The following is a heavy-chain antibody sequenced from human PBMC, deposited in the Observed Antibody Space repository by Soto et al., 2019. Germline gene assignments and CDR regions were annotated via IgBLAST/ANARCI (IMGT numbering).Heavy chain of an antibody. CDR2: FDPEDGET. Sequence: QVQLVQSGAEVKKPGASVKVSCKVSGYTLTELSMHWVRQAPGKGLEWMGGFDPEDGETIYAQKFQGRVTMTEDTSTDTAYMELSSLRSEDTAVYYCATDLLNTAMVTGRVTTTDYWGQGTLVTVSS. CDR3: ATDLLNTAMVTGRVTTTDY. J-gene: IGHJ4*02. V-gene: IGHV1-24*01. CDR1: GYTLTELS. D-gene: IGHD5-18*01.